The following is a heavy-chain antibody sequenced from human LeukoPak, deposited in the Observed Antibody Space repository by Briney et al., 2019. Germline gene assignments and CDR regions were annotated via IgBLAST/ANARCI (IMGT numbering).Heavy chain of an antibody. J-gene: IGHJ1*01. V-gene: IGHV3-48*04. Sequence: QSGGSLRLSCAASGFTFSNYGMHWVRQAPGKGLEWVSYINSGGETIFYADSVKGRFTISRDNTKNSLSLQMNSLRAEDTAVYYCATYYYDSGGFHFHHWGQGTLVTVSS. CDR1: GFTFSNYG. D-gene: IGHD3-22*01. CDR2: INSGGETI. CDR3: ATYYYDSGGFHFHH.